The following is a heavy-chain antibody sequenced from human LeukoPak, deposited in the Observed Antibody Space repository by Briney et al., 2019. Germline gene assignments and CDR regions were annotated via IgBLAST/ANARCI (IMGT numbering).Heavy chain of an antibody. CDR3: ARGRRSRTTSGYYLGDGMDV. J-gene: IGHJ6*02. Sequence: ASVKVSCKASGYTFTSYDINWVRQATGQGLEWMGWMNPNSGNTGYAQKFQGRVTMTRNTSISTAYMELSSLRSEDTAVYYCARGRRSRTTSGYYLGDGMDVWGQGTTVTVSS. CDR1: GYTFTSYD. CDR2: MNPNSGNT. V-gene: IGHV1-8*01. D-gene: IGHD3-22*01.